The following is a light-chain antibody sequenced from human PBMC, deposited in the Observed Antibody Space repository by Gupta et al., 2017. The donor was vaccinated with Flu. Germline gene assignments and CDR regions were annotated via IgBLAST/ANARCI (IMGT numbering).Light chain of an antibody. CDR2: AAS. CDR1: QSIRNY. V-gene: IGKV1-17*01. J-gene: IGKJ3*01. Sequence: DRGTITCRASQSIRNYVGWYQQKPGKAPKRLIYAASSLQSGVPARCSGSGSGTEFTLTISSLQPEDFATYYCLQHNSYPRFTFGPGTKVDIK. CDR3: LQHNSYPRFT.